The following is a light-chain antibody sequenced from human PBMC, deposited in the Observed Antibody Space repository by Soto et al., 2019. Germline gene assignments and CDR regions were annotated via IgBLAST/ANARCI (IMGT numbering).Light chain of an antibody. V-gene: IGKV1-6*01. CDR1: RDVGSD. CDR3: LQDYGDSWT. CDR2: AAS. Sequence: QMTQSPSSLSASVGEKIIITCRASRDVGSDVSWYQQKPGQAPKLLIYAASNLYTGVPSRFSGSRSGTEFTLTISRLQPEDCASYYCLQDYGDSWTFDQGTKVEIE. J-gene: IGKJ1*01.